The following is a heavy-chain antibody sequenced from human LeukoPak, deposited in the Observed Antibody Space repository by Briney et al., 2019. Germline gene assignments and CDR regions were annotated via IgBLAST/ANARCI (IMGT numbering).Heavy chain of an antibody. J-gene: IGHJ4*02. CDR3: AKSVAGLDY. D-gene: IGHD2-21*01. CDR2: ISSSSSSA. CDR1: GFSFSSYS. V-gene: IGHV3-48*01. Sequence: GGSLRLSCAASGFSFSSYSMNWVRQAPGKGLEWVSYISSSSSSAYYADSVKGRFTISRDNAKNSLYLQMNSLRAEDTAVYYCAKSVAGLDYWGQGTLVTVSS.